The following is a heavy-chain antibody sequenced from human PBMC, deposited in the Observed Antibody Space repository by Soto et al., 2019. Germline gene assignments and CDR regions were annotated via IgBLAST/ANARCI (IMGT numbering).Heavy chain of an antibody. V-gene: IGHV3-33*01. J-gene: IGHJ6*02. Sequence: GRSLRLSCRTSGLAFNSYVMPWVRQAPGKGLEWVAVVRYDGSNEKYADSVKGRFIISRDSSENTLYLQMNTLRVDETADYYCASGYSYHRGLYGMDVWGQGTTVTVSS. CDR1: GLAFNSYV. CDR3: ASGYSYHRGLYGMDV. CDR2: VRYDGSNE. D-gene: IGHD5-18*01.